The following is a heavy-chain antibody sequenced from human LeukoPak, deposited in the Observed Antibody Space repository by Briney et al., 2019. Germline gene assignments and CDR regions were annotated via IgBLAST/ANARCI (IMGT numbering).Heavy chain of an antibody. CDR2: IYTTGST. J-gene: IGHJ3*01. Sequence: SETLSLTCTVSGGSISNFYWSWIRQPAGKGLERIGRIYTTGSTNYNPSLESRVTMSVDTSKNQFSLRLTSLTAADTAVYYCARNRPSFDVWGQGTMVTVSS. CDR1: GGSISNFY. CDR3: ARNRPSFDV. D-gene: IGHD1-14*01. V-gene: IGHV4-4*07.